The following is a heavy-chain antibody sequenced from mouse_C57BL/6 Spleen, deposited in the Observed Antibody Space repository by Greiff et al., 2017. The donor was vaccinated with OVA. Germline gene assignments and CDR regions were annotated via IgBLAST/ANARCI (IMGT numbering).Heavy chain of an antibody. CDR3: VYGNYGYFDV. Sequence: VKLQESGPELVKPGASVKISCKASGYAFSSSWMNWVKQRPGKGLEWIGRIYPGDGDTNYNGKFKGKATLTADKSASTAYMQLSSLTSEDSAVYFCVYGNYGYFDVWGTGTTVTVSS. V-gene: IGHV1-82*01. CDR1: GYAFSSSW. CDR2: IYPGDGDT. D-gene: IGHD2-1*01. J-gene: IGHJ1*03.